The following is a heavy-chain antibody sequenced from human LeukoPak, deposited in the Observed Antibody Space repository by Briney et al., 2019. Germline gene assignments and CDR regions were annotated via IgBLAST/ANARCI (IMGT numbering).Heavy chain of an antibody. CDR1: GFTFSSYE. Sequence: GGSLRLSCAASGFTFSSYEMNWVRPAPGKGLEGVSSISSSGSTIYYADSVKGRFTISRDNAKNSLYLQMNSLRAEDTAVYYCAELGITMIGGVWGKGTTVTISS. CDR2: ISSSGSTI. V-gene: IGHV3-48*03. CDR3: AELGITMIGGV. J-gene: IGHJ6*04. D-gene: IGHD3-10*02.